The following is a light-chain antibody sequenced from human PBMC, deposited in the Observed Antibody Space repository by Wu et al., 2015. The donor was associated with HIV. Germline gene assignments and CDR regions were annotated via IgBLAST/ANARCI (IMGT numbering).Light chain of an antibody. CDR1: QSVSSY. CDR3: QQRSNWPPGLT. Sequence: EIVLTQSPVTMSLSPGERATLSCRASQSVSSYLAWYQQKPGQAPRLLIYDGSNRGTGIPARFSGSGSGTDFTLTISSVEPEDSAVYYCQQRSNWPPGLTFGGGTKVEDQT. J-gene: IGKJ4*01. CDR2: DGS. V-gene: IGKV3-11*01.